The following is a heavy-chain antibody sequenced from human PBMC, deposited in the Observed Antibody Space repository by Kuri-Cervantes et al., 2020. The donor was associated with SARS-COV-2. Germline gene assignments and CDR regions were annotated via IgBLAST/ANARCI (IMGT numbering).Heavy chain of an antibody. CDR1: GFIFSNYT. CDR3: ARDPGIAAAIYYFDY. J-gene: IGHJ4*02. D-gene: IGHD6-13*01. CDR2: ISRSSDYI. V-gene: IGHV3-21*01. Sequence: GESLKISCAASGFIFSNYTMNWVRQAPGKGLEWVSFISRSSDYIYYGDSVRGRFTTSRDNAKNSLYLQMNSLRAEDTAVDYCARDPGIAAAIYYFDYWGQGTLVTVSS.